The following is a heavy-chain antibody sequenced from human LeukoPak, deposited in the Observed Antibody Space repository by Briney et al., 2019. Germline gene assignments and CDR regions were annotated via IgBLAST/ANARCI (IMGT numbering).Heavy chain of an antibody. Sequence: ASVKVSFKASGYTFTSYAMHWVRQAPGQRLEWMGWINAGNGNTKYSQKFQGRVTITRDTSASTAYMELSSLRSEDTAVYYCARTYDYGDYSFDYWGQGTLVTVSS. D-gene: IGHD4-17*01. CDR1: GYTFTSYA. V-gene: IGHV1-3*01. CDR3: ARTYDYGDYSFDY. CDR2: INAGNGNT. J-gene: IGHJ4*02.